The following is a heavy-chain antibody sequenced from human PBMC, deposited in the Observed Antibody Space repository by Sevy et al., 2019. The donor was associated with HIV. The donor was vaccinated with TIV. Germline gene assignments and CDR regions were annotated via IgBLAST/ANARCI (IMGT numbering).Heavy chain of an antibody. CDR1: GYTLTELS. CDR2: FDPEDGET. D-gene: IGHD3-9*01. J-gene: IGHJ6*02. V-gene: IGHV1-24*01. Sequence: ASVKVSCKVSGYTLTELSMHWVRQAPGKGLEWMGGFDPEDGETIYAQKFQGRVTMTEDTSTDTAYTELSSLRSEDTAVYYCATASKNILTGPYYYYGMDVWGQGTTVTVSS. CDR3: ATASKNILTGPYYYYGMDV.